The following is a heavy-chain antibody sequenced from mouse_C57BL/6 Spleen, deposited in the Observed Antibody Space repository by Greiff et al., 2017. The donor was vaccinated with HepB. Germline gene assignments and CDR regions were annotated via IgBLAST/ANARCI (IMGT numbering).Heavy chain of an antibody. V-gene: IGHV1-50*01. D-gene: IGHD1-1*01. CDR3: ARITTVPDY. CDR1: GYTFTSYW. Sequence: QVQLKQPGAELVKPGASVKLSCKASGYTFTSYWMQWVKQRPGQGLEWIGEIDPSDSYTNYNQKFKGKATLTVDTSSSTAYMQLSSLTSEDSAVYYCARITTVPDYWGQGTTLTVSS. J-gene: IGHJ2*01. CDR2: IDPSDSYT.